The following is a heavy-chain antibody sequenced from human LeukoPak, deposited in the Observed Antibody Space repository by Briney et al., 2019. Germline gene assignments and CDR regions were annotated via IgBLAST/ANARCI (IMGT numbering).Heavy chain of an antibody. Sequence: GASVKVSCKASGYTFTGYYMHWVRQAPGQGLEWMGWIDPNSGGTNYAQKFQGRVTMTRDTSISTAYMELRSLRSDDTAVYYCARGGNWNYHYWGQGTLVTVSS. CDR2: IDPNSGGT. D-gene: IGHD1-7*01. CDR1: GYTFTGYY. V-gene: IGHV1-2*02. CDR3: ARGGNWNYHY. J-gene: IGHJ4*02.